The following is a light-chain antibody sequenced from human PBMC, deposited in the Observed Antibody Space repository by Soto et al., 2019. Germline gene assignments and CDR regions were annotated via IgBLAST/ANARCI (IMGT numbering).Light chain of an antibody. CDR2: DVS. Sequence: QSALTQPASVSGSPGQSIAISCTGTSSDVGGYNSVSWYQQHPGKAPKLMIYDVSNRPSGVSNRFSGSKSGNTASLTISGFQAEDEADYSCSSYTTSSGPPVVFGGGTKLTVL. CDR1: SSDVGGYNS. CDR3: SSYTTSSGPPVV. V-gene: IGLV2-14*01. J-gene: IGLJ2*01.